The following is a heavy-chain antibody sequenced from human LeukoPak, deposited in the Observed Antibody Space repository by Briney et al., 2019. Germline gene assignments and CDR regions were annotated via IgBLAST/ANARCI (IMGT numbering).Heavy chain of an antibody. D-gene: IGHD3-9*01. Sequence: SETLSLTCTVSGGSTSSYYWSWIRQPPGKGLEWIGYIYDSGSTNNNPSLESRVTISVDTSKNQFSLKLTSVTAADTAVYYCTKGGRRDILTYWGQGILVTVSP. CDR3: TKGGRRDILTY. CDR1: GGSTSSYY. J-gene: IGHJ4*02. V-gene: IGHV4-59*01. CDR2: IYDSGST.